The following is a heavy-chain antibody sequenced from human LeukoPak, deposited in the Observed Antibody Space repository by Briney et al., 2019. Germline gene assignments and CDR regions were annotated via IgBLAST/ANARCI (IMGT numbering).Heavy chain of an antibody. CDR2: IYYSGST. D-gene: IGHD3-3*01. CDR1: GGSISSSSYY. V-gene: IGHV4-39*02. Sequence: SETLSLTCTVSGGSISSSSYYWGWIRQPPGKGLEWIGSIYYSGSTYYNPSLKSRVTISVDTSKNQFSLKLSSVTAADTAVYYCARDGVSALNLYSDLWGRGTLVTVSS. CDR3: ARDGVSALNLYSDL. J-gene: IGHJ2*01.